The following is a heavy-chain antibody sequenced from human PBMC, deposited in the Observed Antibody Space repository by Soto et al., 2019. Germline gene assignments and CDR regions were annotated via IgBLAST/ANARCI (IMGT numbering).Heavy chain of an antibody. V-gene: IGHV5-51*01. CDR2: IYPGDSDT. CDR1: GYSFASYW. Sequence: PGESLKISCQGSGYSFASYWIAWVRQMPGRGLEWMGIIYPGDSDTRYSPSFEGQVTFSADKSIRTAYLQWNSLKASDTAIYYCARATSGVESAVLTLDSWGQGTLFTVSS. D-gene: IGHD2-2*01. J-gene: IGHJ4*02. CDR3: ARATSGVESAVLTLDS.